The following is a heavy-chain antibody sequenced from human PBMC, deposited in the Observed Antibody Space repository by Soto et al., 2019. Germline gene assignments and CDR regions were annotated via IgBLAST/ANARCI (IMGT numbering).Heavy chain of an antibody. D-gene: IGHD3-22*01. V-gene: IGHV4-4*07. CDR2: IYSTGTT. J-gene: IGHJ6*02. CDR1: GGSDSGHY. Sequence: SETLSLTCTVSGGSDSGHYWTWIRQPAGKGLEWIGRIYSTGTTDYNPSLGSRLSMSVDTSKNQFSLKLTSVSAADTAVYFCAREKDYYYSDMDFWGQGTTVTVFS. CDR3: AREKDYYYSDMDF.